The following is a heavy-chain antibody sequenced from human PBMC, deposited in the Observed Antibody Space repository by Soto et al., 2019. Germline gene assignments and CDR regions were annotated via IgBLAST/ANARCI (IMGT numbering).Heavy chain of an antibody. CDR3: ARDVLMPFRWGSATPPNSNYYGLDV. V-gene: IGHV1-18*01. CDR2: INTYHGNT. J-gene: IGHJ6*02. Sequence: QVQLLQSGAEVMKSGASVKVSCKASGYTFTTFGISWVRQAPGHGLEWMGWINTYHGNTNFADNFQGSVTLTTDTSTKTFHMELRSLKSDDTAVYYCARDVLMPFRWGSATPPNSNYYGLDVWGQGTTVSVSS. D-gene: IGHD3-9*01. CDR1: GYTFTTFG.